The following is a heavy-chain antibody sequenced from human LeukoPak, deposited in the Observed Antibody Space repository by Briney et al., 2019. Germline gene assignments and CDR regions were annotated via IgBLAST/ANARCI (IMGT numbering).Heavy chain of an antibody. CDR2: IHLHGSER. CDR1: GFTFSNYW. D-gene: IGHD2-8*01. CDR3: TCGLDRSDGL. V-gene: IGHV3-7*01. J-gene: IGHJ3*01. Sequence: PGGSLRLSRAASGFTFSNYWLSWVRQAPGKGLEWVANIHLHGSERYYLDSVKGRFTISRDNAKNSLYLQMNSLRAEDTAVYYCTCGLDRSDGLWGQGTMVTVSS.